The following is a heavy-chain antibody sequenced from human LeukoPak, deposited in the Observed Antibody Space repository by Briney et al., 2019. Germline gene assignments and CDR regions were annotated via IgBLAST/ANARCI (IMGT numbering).Heavy chain of an antibody. Sequence: GASVKVSCKASGYTFTGYYMHWVRQAPGQGLGWMGWINPNSGGTNYAQKFQGRVTMTRDTSISTAYMELSRLRSDDTAVYYCAREAASSTSCYSCWEGYWGQGTLVTVSS. CDR2: INPNSGGT. D-gene: IGHD2-2*02. CDR1: GYTFTGYY. V-gene: IGHV1-2*02. CDR3: AREAASSTSCYSCWEGY. J-gene: IGHJ4*02.